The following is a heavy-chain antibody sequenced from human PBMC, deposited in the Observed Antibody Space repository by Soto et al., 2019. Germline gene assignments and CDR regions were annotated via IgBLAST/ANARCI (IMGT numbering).Heavy chain of an antibody. CDR2: IYHSGST. D-gene: IGHD2-21*01. J-gene: IGHJ4*02. V-gene: IGHV4-30-2*01. CDR1: GGSISSGGYS. CDR3: ARGNVVPLDY. Sequence: QLQLQESGLGLVKPSQTLSLTCAVSGGSISSGGYSWSWIRQPPGKGLEWIGYIYHSGSTYYNPSLKSRVTLSVDRSKNQFSLKLSSVTAADTAVYYCARGNVVPLDYWGQGTLVTVSS.